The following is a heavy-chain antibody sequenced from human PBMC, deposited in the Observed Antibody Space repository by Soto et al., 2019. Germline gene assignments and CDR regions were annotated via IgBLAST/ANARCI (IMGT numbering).Heavy chain of an antibody. CDR3: ARDSRYDFCSGYLLDY. Sequence: GASVKVSCKASGGTFSSYAISWVRQAPGQGLEWMGGIIPIFGTANYAQKFQGRVTITADESTSTAYMELSSLRSEDTAVYYCARDSRYDFCSGYLLDYWGQGTLVTVSS. J-gene: IGHJ4*02. CDR1: GGTFSSYA. D-gene: IGHD3-3*01. CDR2: IIPIFGTA. V-gene: IGHV1-69*13.